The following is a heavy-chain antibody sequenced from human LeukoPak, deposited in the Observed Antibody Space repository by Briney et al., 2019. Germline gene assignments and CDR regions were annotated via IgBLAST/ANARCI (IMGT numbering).Heavy chain of an antibody. Sequence: SETLSLTCTVSGGSISSYYWSWIRQPPGKGLEWIGYIYYSGSTNYNPSLKSRVTISVDTSKNQFSLKLSSVTAADTAVYYCARLVSTVVIYYYYYMDVWGKGTTVTISS. CDR3: ARLVSTVVIYYYYYMDV. V-gene: IGHV4-59*01. D-gene: IGHD4-23*01. CDR2: IYYSGST. J-gene: IGHJ6*03. CDR1: GGSISSYY.